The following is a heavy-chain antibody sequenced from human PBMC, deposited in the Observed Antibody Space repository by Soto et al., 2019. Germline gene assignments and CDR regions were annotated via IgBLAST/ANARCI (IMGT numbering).Heavy chain of an antibody. CDR1: GFTFSSYA. CDR2: ISGSGGST. D-gene: IGHD3-22*01. Sequence: PGGSLRLSCAASGFTFSSYAMSWVRQAPGKGLEWVSAISGSGGSTYYADSVKGRFTISRDNSKNTLYLQMNSLRAEDTAVYYCAKGNYYDSSGYPHYWGQGTLVTVSS. V-gene: IGHV3-23*01. CDR3: AKGNYYDSSGYPHY. J-gene: IGHJ4*02.